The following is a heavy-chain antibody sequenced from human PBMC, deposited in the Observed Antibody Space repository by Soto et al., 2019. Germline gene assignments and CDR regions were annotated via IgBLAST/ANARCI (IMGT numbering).Heavy chain of an antibody. D-gene: IGHD6-13*01. Sequence: QVQLVQSGAEVKKPGSSVKVSCKASGGTFSSYAISWVRQAPGQGLEWMGGIIPIFGTANYAQKFQGRVTITADESTSTAYMELSSLRSEYTAVYYCARDRLAAPSNYYYGMDVWGQGTTVTVSS. CDR3: ARDRLAAPSNYYYGMDV. V-gene: IGHV1-69*01. CDR1: GGTFSSYA. J-gene: IGHJ6*02. CDR2: IIPIFGTA.